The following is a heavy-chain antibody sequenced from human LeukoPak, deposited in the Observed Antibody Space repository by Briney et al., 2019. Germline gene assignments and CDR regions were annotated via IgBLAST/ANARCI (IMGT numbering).Heavy chain of an antibody. CDR2: FDPEDGET. Sequence: ASVKVSCKVSGYTLTELSMHWVRQAPGKGLEWMGGFDPEDGETIYAQKFQGRVTMTEDTSTDTAYMELSSLRSEDTAVYYCATVTISYYYDSSGYYLDYWGQGTLVTVSS. V-gene: IGHV1-24*01. CDR3: ATVTISYYYDSSGYYLDY. D-gene: IGHD3-22*01. CDR1: GYTLTELS. J-gene: IGHJ4*02.